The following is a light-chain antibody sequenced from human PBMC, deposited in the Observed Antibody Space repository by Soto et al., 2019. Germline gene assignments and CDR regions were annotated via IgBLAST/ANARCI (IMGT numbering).Light chain of an antibody. CDR2: DAS. CDR3: QQSDSTPYT. V-gene: IGKV1-39*01. CDR1: QSSSNY. Sequence: DIQRTQSPSSLSASVGDRVTITCRASQSSSNYLNWYQQKPGKAPNLLIYDASSLLSGVPSRFSGSGSGTDFTLTISSLQPEDFSFYYCQQSDSTPYTFCQGPKLEIK. J-gene: IGKJ2*01.